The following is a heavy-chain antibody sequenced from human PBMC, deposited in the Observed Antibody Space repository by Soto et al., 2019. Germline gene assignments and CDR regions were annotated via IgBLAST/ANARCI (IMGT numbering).Heavy chain of an antibody. CDR1: GYTFTSYA. CDR3: ARDQRYCSSTSCYGEWNYYYYGMDV. V-gene: IGHV1-3*01. CDR2: INAGNGNT. J-gene: IGHJ6*02. Sequence: GASVKVSCNASGYTFTSYAMHLVRQAPGQRLEWMGWINAGNGNTKYSQKFQGRVTITRDTSASKAYMELSSVRSEDTAVYYCARDQRYCSSTSCYGEWNYYYYGMDVWGQGTTVTVSS. D-gene: IGHD2-2*01.